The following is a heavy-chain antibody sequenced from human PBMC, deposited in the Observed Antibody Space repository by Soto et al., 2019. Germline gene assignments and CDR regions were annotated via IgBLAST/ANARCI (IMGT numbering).Heavy chain of an antibody. CDR2: ISYDGSNK. V-gene: IGHV3-30-3*01. Sequence: QVQLVESGGGVVQPGRSLRLSCAASGFTFSRHAMHWVRQAPGKGLEWVAVISYDGSNKYYADSVKGRFTISRDNSKNTLYLQMDSLRAEDTVVYYCAREEVGAVYFDYWGQGTLVTVSS. CDR3: AREEVGAVYFDY. J-gene: IGHJ4*02. CDR1: GFTFSRHA. D-gene: IGHD1-26*01.